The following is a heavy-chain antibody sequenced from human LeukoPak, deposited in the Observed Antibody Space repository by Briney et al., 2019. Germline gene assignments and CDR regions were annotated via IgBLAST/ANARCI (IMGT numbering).Heavy chain of an antibody. CDR3: ARDVSHRRLDY. V-gene: IGHV3-66*01. CDR1: GLTVSSNY. Sequence: PGGSLRLSCAASGLTVSSNYMRWVRQAPGKGLEWVSVIYVDGSTYYADSVKGRLTITRDNPKHTLYHQMISMRAVDTAVYYCARDVSHRRLDYWGRGPLVTVSS. J-gene: IGHJ4*02. CDR2: IYVDGST.